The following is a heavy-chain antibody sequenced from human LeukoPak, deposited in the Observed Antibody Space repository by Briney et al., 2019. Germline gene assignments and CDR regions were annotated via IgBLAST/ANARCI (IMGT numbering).Heavy chain of an antibody. V-gene: IGHV1-69*04. D-gene: IGHD2-8*01. CDR1: GGTFSSYA. CDR3: AREDVVLVDAVRYYYYGMDV. J-gene: IGHJ6*02. Sequence: ASVKVSCKASGGTFSSYAISWVRQAPGQGLEWMGRIIPILGIANYAQKFQGRVTITADKSTSTAYMELSSLKSEDTAVYYCAREDVVLVDAVRYYYYGMDVWGQGTTVTVSS. CDR2: IIPILGIA.